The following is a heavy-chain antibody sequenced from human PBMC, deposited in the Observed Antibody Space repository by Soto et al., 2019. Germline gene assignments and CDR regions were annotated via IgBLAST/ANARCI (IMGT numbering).Heavy chain of an antibody. V-gene: IGHV3-53*01. J-gene: IGHJ4*02. CDR2: IHSGTTP. Sequence: GGSLRLSCAASGFTVSHDFITWVRQAPGKGLQWVSMIHSGTTPYYADSVKGRFTVSLDISKNTMYLQMNSLRAEDTAVHYCANRAYWGQGTLVTVSS. CDR3: ANRAY. CDR1: GFTVSHDF.